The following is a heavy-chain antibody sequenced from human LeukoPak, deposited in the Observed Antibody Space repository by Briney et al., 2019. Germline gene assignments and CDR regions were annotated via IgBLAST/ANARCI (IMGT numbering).Heavy chain of an antibody. CDR2: ISSIGSTI. Sequence: VGCLRLSCAVSGFTFSDYYMSWIRPAPGKGREWVSYISSIGSTIYYADSVKGRFTISRDNAKNSLYQQMNSLRAEDTAVYYCARDRSSSVVAAAGTSGYWGQGTLVTVSS. J-gene: IGHJ4*02. D-gene: IGHD6-13*01. CDR3: ARDRSSSVVAAAGTSGY. V-gene: IGHV3-11*01. CDR1: GFTFSDYY.